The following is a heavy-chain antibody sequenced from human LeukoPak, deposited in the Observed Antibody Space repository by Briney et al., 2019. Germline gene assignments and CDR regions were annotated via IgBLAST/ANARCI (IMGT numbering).Heavy chain of an antibody. CDR2: INHSGST. Sequence: SETLSLTCTVSGGSFSGYYWSWIRQPPGKGLEWIGEINHSGSTNYNPSLKSRVTISVDTSKNQFSLKLSSVTAADTAVYYCARRGYSYGLWGQGTLVTVSS. J-gene: IGHJ4*02. D-gene: IGHD5-18*01. CDR1: GGSFSGYY. CDR3: ARRGYSYGL. V-gene: IGHV4-34*01.